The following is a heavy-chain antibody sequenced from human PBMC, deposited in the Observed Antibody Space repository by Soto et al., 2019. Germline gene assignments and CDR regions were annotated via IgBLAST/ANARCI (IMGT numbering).Heavy chain of an antibody. J-gene: IGHJ4*02. CDR3: ASGTYSSGWTHYFDI. Sequence: PGGSLRLSCVASGFTFSSYAMHWVRQAPGKGLEWVSVITYNGSTKYYADSVKGRFTISRDNSKNTLYLQMTSLKAEDTTVYYCASGTYSSGWTHYFDIWGQGTPVTVSS. CDR1: GFTFSSYA. CDR2: ITYNGSTK. D-gene: IGHD6-25*01. V-gene: IGHV3-30-3*01.